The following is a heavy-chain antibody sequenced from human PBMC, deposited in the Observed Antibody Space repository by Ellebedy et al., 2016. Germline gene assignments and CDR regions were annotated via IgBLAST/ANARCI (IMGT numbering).Heavy chain of an antibody. V-gene: IGHV3-23*01. CDR2: ISGGGDNT. D-gene: IGHD2-2*01. CDR3: AKVAQLRGLVDYYYYGMDV. J-gene: IGHJ6*02. CDR1: GFTFSNYF. Sequence: GESLKISXATSGFTFSNYFMTWVRQAPGKGLEWVATISGGGDNTYFADSVKGRFTISRDNSKNTLYLQMNSLRAEDTAVYYCAKVAQLRGLVDYYYYGMDVWGQGTTVTVSS.